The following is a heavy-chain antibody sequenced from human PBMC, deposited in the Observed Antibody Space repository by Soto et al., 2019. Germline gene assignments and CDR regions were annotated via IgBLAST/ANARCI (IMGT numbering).Heavy chain of an antibody. D-gene: IGHD5-12*01. CDR2: IYSGGST. CDR3: ARAPPADIDYYYYYMDV. J-gene: IGHJ6*03. V-gene: IGHV3-66*01. CDR1: GFTVSSNY. Sequence: PGGSLRLSCAASGFTVSSNYMSWVRQAPGKGLEWVSVIYSGGSTYYADSVKGRFTISRDNSKNSLYLQMNSLRAEDTAVYYCARAPPADIDYYYYYMDVWGKGTTVTVSS.